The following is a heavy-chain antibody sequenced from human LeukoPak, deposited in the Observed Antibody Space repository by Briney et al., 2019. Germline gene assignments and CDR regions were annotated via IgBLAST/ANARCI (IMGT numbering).Heavy chain of an antibody. CDR3: ARRLAAAGTYYYYGMDV. V-gene: IGHV3-21*01. CDR1: GFTFSSYS. Sequence: GGSLRLSCAASGFTFSSYSMNWVRQAPGKGLEWVSSISSSSSYIYYADSVKGRFTISRDNAKNSLYLQMNSLRAEDTAVYYCARRLAAAGTYYYYGMDVWGQGTTVTVSS. D-gene: IGHD6-13*01. J-gene: IGHJ6*02. CDR2: ISSSSSYI.